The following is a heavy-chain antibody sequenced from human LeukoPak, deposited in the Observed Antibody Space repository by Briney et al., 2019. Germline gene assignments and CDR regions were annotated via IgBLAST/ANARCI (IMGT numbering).Heavy chain of an antibody. CDR1: GFTFSSNA. D-gene: IGHD6-13*01. J-gene: IGHJ4*02. CDR3: AKRKGSNHGEFDY. Sequence: GASLRLSCAASGFTFSSNAMSWVRQAPGKGLEWVSAISGSGGSTYYADSVKGRFTISRDNSKNTLYLQMNSLRAEGTAVYYCAKRKGSNHGEFDYWGQGTLVTVSS. CDR2: ISGSGGST. V-gene: IGHV3-23*01.